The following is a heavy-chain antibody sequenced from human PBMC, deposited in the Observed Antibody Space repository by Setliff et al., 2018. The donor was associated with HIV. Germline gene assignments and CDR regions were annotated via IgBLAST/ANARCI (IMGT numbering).Heavy chain of an antibody. V-gene: IGHV3-23*01. CDR2: ITGSGGST. CDR3: AKQYSMYYYYYMDV. Sequence: GGSLRLSCAASGFTFTTYWMHWVRQAPGKGLEWVSGITGSGGSTYYADSVKGRFTISRDNSKNTLYLQMNSLRAEDTAVYYCAKQYSMYYYYYMDVWGKGTTVTVSS. D-gene: IGHD6-6*01. J-gene: IGHJ6*03. CDR1: GFTFTTYW.